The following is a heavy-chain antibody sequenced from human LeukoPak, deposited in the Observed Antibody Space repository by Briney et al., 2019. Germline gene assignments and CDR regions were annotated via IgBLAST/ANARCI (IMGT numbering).Heavy chain of an antibody. CDR1: GGSLSNYY. CDR2: INHSGNT. J-gene: IGHJ2*01. CDR3: ARGQFQEDV. V-gene: IGHV4-34*01. D-gene: IGHD4-11*01. Sequence: SETLSLTCAVYGGSLSNYYWNWIRQPPGKGLEWIGEINHSGNTNYNPSLKSRVTISVDTSKNQFSLKLNSVTAADTAVYYCARGQFQEDVWGRGTLVTVSS.